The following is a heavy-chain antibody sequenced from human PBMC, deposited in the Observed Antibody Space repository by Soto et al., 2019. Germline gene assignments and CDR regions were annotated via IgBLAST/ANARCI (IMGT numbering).Heavy chain of an antibody. D-gene: IGHD6-13*01. CDR1: GYTFTGYY. CDR3: AMQQLVRDYFDY. Sequence: GASVKVSCKASGYTFTGYYMHWVRQAPGQGLEWMGWINPNSGGTNYAQKFQGRVTMTRDTSISTAYMELSRLRSDDTAVYYCAMQQLVRDYFDYWDQGTLVTVSS. V-gene: IGHV1-2*02. CDR2: INPNSGGT. J-gene: IGHJ4*02.